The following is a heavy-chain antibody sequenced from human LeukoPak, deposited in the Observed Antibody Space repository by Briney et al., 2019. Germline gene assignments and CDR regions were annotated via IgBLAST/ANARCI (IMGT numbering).Heavy chain of an antibody. J-gene: IGHJ4*02. V-gene: IGHV3-48*03. CDR1: GFTLSIYE. CDR2: ISSRDNTI. Sequence: GGSLRLSCAASGFTLSIYEMNWVRQAPGKGPEWVSYISSRDNTIYYADSVKGRFTISRDNVKNSLYLQMNSLRAEDTAVYYCVRQWLAWDYWGQGTLVTVSS. D-gene: IGHD6-19*01. CDR3: VRQWLAWDY.